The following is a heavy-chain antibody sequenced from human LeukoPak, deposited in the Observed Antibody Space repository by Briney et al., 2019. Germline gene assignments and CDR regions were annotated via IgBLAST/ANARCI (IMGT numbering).Heavy chain of an antibody. J-gene: IGHJ5*02. CDR3: ARVGSNWYGDWFDP. Sequence: GGSLRLSCAASGFTFSAYGMQWVRQAPGKGLEWVAFVRYDGNDKYYADSVKGRFTISRDNSKNTLYLQMNSLRVEDTAVYYCARVGSNWYGDWFDPWGQGTLVTVP. D-gene: IGHD6-13*01. CDR1: GFTFSAYG. V-gene: IGHV3-30*02. CDR2: VRYDGNDK.